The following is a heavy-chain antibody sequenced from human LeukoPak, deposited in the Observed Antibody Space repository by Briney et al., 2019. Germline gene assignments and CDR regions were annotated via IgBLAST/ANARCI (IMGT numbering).Heavy chain of an antibody. CDR3: AKSLLPYYYDSSDAFDI. CDR2: VSQDEGDK. CDR1: GFTFSRYW. J-gene: IGHJ3*02. Sequence: GGSLRLSCAASGFTFSRYWMSWLRQAPGKGLEWVAHVSQDEGDKYYVDSVKGRFTISRDNAKNSLYLQMNSLRAEDTALYYCAKSLLPYYYDSSDAFDIWGQGTMVTVSS. D-gene: IGHD3-22*01. V-gene: IGHV3-7*03.